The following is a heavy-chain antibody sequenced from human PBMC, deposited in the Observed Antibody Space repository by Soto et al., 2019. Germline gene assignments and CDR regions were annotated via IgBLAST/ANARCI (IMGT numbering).Heavy chain of an antibody. CDR1: VGSISSSSYY. Sequence: PSETLSLTCTVSVGSISSSSYYWGWIRQPPGKGLEWIGSIYYSGSTYYNPSLKSRVTISVDTSKNQFSLKLSSVTAADTAVYYCARQKGYSSGWYYGNYYYYMDVWGKGTTVTVSS. CDR3: ARQKGYSSGWYYGNYYYYMDV. D-gene: IGHD6-19*01. CDR2: IYYSGST. J-gene: IGHJ6*03. V-gene: IGHV4-39*01.